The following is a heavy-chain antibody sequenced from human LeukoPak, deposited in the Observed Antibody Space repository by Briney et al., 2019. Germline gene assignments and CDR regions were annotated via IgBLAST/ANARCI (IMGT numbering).Heavy chain of an antibody. J-gene: IGHJ4*02. CDR2: IKQDGSEK. CDR3: ARVQGSSGPGIFEY. V-gene: IGHV3-7*01. D-gene: IGHD6-19*01. CDR1: GFTLTNYW. Sequence: GGSLRLSCAASGFTLTNYWMGWARQAPGKGLEWVANIKQDGSEKYYVDSVKGRFTVSRDNAKSSLYLQMNSLRAEDTAVYYCARVQGSSGPGIFEYWGQGTLVTVSS.